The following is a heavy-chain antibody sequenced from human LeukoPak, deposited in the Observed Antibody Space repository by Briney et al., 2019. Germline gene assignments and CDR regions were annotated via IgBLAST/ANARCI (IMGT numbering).Heavy chain of an antibody. CDR2: INWNGGST. CDR3: ARVRVGATNWFDY. D-gene: IGHD1-26*01. CDR1: GFTFDDYG. J-gene: IGHJ4*02. Sequence: GGSLRLSCAASGFTFDDYGMTWVRQAPGKGLEWVSGINWNGGSTGYAGSVKGRFTISRDNAKNSLYLQMNSLRAEDTALYHCARVRVGATNWFDYWGQGTLVTVSS. V-gene: IGHV3-20*01.